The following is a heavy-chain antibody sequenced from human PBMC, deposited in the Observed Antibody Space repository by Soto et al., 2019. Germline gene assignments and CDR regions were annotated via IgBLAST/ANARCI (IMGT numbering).Heavy chain of an antibody. CDR2: IYHSGST. CDR1: GGSISSSNW. D-gene: IGHD3-3*01. Sequence: QVQLQESGPGLVKPSGTLSLTCAVSGGSISSSNWWSWVRQPPGQGLEWIGEIYHSGSTNYNPSLKSRVTISVDKSKNQFSRKLSSVTAADTAVYYCARRHTYDDFWSGYYKDWGQGTLVTVSS. V-gene: IGHV4-4*02. J-gene: IGHJ4*02. CDR3: ARRHTYDDFWSGYYKD.